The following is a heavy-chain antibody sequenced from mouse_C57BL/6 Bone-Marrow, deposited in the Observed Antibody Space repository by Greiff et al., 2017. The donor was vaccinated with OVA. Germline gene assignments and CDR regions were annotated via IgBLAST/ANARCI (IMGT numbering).Heavy chain of an antibody. CDR1: GYTFTDYE. CDR2: IDPETGGT. CDR3: TVGRFAY. J-gene: IGHJ3*01. V-gene: IGHV1-15*01. Sequence: LVESGAELVRPGASVTLSCKASGYTFTDYEMHWVKQTPVHGLEWIGAIDPETGGTAYNQKFKGKAILTADKSSSTAYMELRSLTSEDSAVYYCTVGRFAYWGQGTLVTVSA.